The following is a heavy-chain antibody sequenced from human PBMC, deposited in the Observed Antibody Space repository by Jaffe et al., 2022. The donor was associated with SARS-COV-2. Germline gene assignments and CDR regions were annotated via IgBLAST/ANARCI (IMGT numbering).Heavy chain of an antibody. V-gene: IGHV3-15*01. CDR1: GFTFSNAW. Sequence: EVQLVESGGGLVKPGGSLRLSCAASGFTFSNAWMSWVRQAPGKGLEWVGRIKSKTDGGTTDYAAPVKGRFTISRDDSKNTLYLQMNSLKTEDTAVYYCTTEDTAMVTGPDYWGQGTLVTVSS. CDR3: TTEDTAMVTGPDY. D-gene: IGHD5-18*01. CDR2: IKSKTDGGTT. J-gene: IGHJ4*02.